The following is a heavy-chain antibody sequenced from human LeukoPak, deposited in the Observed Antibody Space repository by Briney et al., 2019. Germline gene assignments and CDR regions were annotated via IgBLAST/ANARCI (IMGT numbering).Heavy chain of an antibody. Sequence: ASVKVSCKASGYTFTSYDINWVRQAPGQGLEWMGWINTNTGNPTYAQGFTGRFVFSLDTSVSTAYLQISSLKAEDTAIYYCARTRAPYYYGAGSPDFWGQGTLVTVSS. CDR1: GYTFTSYD. J-gene: IGHJ4*02. D-gene: IGHD3-10*01. CDR3: ARTRAPYYYGAGSPDF. CDR2: INTNTGNP. V-gene: IGHV7-4-1*02.